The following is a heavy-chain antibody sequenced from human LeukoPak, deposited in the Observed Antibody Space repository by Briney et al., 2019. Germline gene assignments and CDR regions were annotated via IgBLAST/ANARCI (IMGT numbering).Heavy chain of an antibody. D-gene: IGHD1-26*01. CDR2: TRNKANSYTT. CDR1: GFTLSDHY. Sequence: GGSLRLSCAASGFTLSDHYMDWVRQAPGKGLEWVGRTRNKANSYTTEYAASVKGRFTISRDDSKNSLYLQMNSLKTEDTAVYYCARDRGGSYYDYWGQGTLVTVSS. V-gene: IGHV3-72*01. J-gene: IGHJ4*02. CDR3: ARDRGGSYYDY.